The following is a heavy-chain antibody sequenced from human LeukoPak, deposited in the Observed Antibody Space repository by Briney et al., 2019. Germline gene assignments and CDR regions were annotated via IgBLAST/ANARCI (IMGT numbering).Heavy chain of an antibody. Sequence: SQTLSLTCAISGDSVSSNSAAWNWIRQSPSRGLEWLGRTYYRSKWYNDYAVSVKSRITINPDTSKNQFSLQLNSVTPGDTAVYYCARENYYYGSGSYVDFDYWGQGTLVTVSS. CDR2: TYYRSKWYN. D-gene: IGHD3-10*01. V-gene: IGHV6-1*01. CDR3: ARENYYYGSGSYVDFDY. CDR1: GDSVSSNSAA. J-gene: IGHJ4*02.